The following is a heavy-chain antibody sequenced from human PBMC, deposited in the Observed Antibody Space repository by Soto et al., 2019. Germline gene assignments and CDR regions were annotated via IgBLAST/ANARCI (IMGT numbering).Heavy chain of an antibody. CDR3: SRFPAYCSDDINCPPGP. D-gene: IGHD2-21*01. CDR2: INDSTGT. V-gene: IGHV4-34*02. Sequence: QVQLQQWGAGLVKPSETLSLTCAVSGGSFTGYYWNWIRQPPGKGLEWVGEINDSTGTSYNPALKSRLTISMDTSRNQFSLRLTSVTAADTAVYYCSRFPAYCSDDINCPPGPWGPGTLVTVSS. CDR1: GGSFTGYY. J-gene: IGHJ5*02.